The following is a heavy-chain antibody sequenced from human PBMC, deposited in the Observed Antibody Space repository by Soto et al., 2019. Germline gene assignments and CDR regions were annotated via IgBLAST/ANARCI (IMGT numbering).Heavy chain of an antibody. CDR3: ARGVGSSPPRY. D-gene: IGHD1-26*01. CDR2: IYDSGSP. J-gene: IGHJ4*02. V-gene: IGHV4-59*01. CDR1: GGSISVYY. Sequence: NPSETLSLTCTISGGSISVYYWSWIRQPPGQALEWIGYIYDSGSPYYNPSLRSRVIISADTSKNQISLKLTFATAADTAVYYCARGVGSSPPRYWGRGTLVTVSS.